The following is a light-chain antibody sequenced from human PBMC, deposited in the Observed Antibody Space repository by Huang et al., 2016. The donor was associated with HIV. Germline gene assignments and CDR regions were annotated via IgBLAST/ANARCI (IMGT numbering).Light chain of an antibody. J-gene: IGKJ4*01. Sequence: EIVMTQSPVTLSVSPGERATLSCSASQNIVSSLAWYQQKPGQTPRLLIYGASTRATGVPARFSGSGAETECTLTISSLQSEDFAVYYCQQYYDWPPLTFGGGTEVEIK. V-gene: IGKV3-15*01. CDR2: GAS. CDR1: QNIVSS. CDR3: QQYYDWPPLT.